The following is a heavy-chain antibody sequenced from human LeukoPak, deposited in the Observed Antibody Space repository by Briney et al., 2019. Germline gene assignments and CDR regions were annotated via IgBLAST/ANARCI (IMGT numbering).Heavy chain of an antibody. D-gene: IGHD1-1*01. Sequence: PGGSLRLSCAASGFTFGIYWMSWVRQAPGKGLEWVANINQDGREKYYVDSVEGRFTISTDNAKNSLYLQMNSLRVEDTAVYYCARAGDVGTTDYWGQGTLVTVSS. V-gene: IGHV3-7*01. CDR1: GFTFGIYW. CDR3: ARAGDVGTTDY. CDR2: INQDGREK. J-gene: IGHJ4*02.